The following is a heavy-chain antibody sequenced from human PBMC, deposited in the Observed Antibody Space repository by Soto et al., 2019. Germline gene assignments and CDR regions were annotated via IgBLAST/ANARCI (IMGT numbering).Heavy chain of an antibody. J-gene: IGHJ4*02. Sequence: PGGSLRLSCAASGFTFSSYAMSWVRQAPGKGLEWVSAISGSGGSTYYADSVKGRFTISRDNSKNTLYLQMNSLRAEDTAVYYCAKGSDYYDSSGYFGPFDYWGQGTLVTVSS. CDR2: ISGSGGST. CDR1: GFTFSSYA. CDR3: AKGSDYYDSSGYFGPFDY. D-gene: IGHD3-22*01. V-gene: IGHV3-23*01.